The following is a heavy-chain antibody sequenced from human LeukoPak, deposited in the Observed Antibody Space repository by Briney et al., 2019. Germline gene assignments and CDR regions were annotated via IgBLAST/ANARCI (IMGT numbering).Heavy chain of an antibody. J-gene: IGHJ4*02. CDR1: RFTFSSFG. CDR2: ISSSSSTI. D-gene: IGHD3-10*01. V-gene: IGHV3-48*02. Sequence: PGGSLRLSCAASRFTFSSFGMNWVRKAPGKGLEWLSYISSSSSTIYYADSVKGRFTISRDNAKNSLYLQMNSLRDEDTAVYYCARQSWTSGNIDYWGQGTLVTVSS. CDR3: ARQSWTSGNIDY.